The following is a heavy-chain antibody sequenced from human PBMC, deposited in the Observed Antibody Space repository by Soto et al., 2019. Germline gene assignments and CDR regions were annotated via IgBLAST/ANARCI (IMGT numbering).Heavy chain of an antibody. CDR1: GDTFSTYS. Sequence: SVKVSCKVSGDTFSTYSISWARQAPGQGLEWLGGIIPILGTPSYAQRFQDRVTITADKSTSTAYMELSSLRSEDTAVYYCARERSRYDRSGYYRPDYWGQGTLVTVYS. CDR2: IIPILGTP. V-gene: IGHV1-69*08. D-gene: IGHD3-22*01. CDR3: ARERSRYDRSGYYRPDY. J-gene: IGHJ4*02.